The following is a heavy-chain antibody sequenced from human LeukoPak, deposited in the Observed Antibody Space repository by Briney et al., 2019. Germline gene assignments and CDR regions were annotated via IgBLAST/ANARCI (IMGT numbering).Heavy chain of an antibody. CDR3: AGGWGSSWYIDY. D-gene: IGHD6-13*01. CDR2: IYTSGGT. V-gene: IGHV4-4*07. CDR1: GGSISSYY. Sequence: SETLSLTCTSSGGSISSYYWSWIRQPAGKGLEWIGRIYTSGGTNYNPSLKSRVTMSVDTSKNQFSLNLNSVTAADTAVYYCAGGWGSSWYIDYWGQGTLVTVSS. J-gene: IGHJ4*02.